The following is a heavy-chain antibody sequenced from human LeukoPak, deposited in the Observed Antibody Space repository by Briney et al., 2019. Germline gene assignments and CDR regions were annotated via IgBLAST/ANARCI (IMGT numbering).Heavy chain of an antibody. CDR1: GYSFTSYW. Sequence: GESLMISCKGSGYSFTSYWIGWVRQMPGKGLKWMGIIYPGDSDTRYSPSFQGQVTISADKSISTAYLQWSSLKASDTAMYYCARPHRGTTKQFDYWGQGTLVTVSS. D-gene: IGHD3-16*01. V-gene: IGHV5-51*01. J-gene: IGHJ4*02. CDR2: IYPGDSDT. CDR3: ARPHRGTTKQFDY.